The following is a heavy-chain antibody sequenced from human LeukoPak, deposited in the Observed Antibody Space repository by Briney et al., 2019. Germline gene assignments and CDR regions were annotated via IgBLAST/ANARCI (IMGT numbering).Heavy chain of an antibody. CDR2: ISYDGSNK. Sequence: PGGSLRLSCAASGFTFSSYGMHWVRQAPGKGLEWVAVISYDGSNKYYADSVKGRFTISRDNSKNTLYLQMNSLRAEDTAVYYCAKDAVSSSWYTGGVYWGQGTLVTVSS. J-gene: IGHJ4*02. V-gene: IGHV3-30*18. CDR1: GFTFSSYG. CDR3: AKDAVSSSWYTGGVY. D-gene: IGHD6-13*01.